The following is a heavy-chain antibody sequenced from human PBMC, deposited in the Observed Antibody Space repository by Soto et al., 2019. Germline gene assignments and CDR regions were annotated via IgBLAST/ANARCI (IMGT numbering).Heavy chain of an antibody. CDR2: IIPIFGTA. D-gene: IGHD2-8*01. V-gene: IGHV1-69*13. CDR3: ASGLMVYAAQRYYYGMDV. CDR1: GGTFSSYA. J-gene: IGHJ6*02. Sequence: SVKVSCKASGGTFSSYAISWVRQAPGQGLEWMGGIIPIFGTANYAQKFQGRVTITADESTSTAYMGLSSLRSEDTAVYYCASGLMVYAAQRYYYGMDVWGQGTTVTVSS.